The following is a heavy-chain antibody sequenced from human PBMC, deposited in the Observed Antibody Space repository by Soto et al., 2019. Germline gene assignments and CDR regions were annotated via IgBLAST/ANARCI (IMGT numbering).Heavy chain of an antibody. D-gene: IGHD6-13*01. CDR2: IKQDGSEK. CDR1: GFTFSSYW. V-gene: IGHV3-7*01. J-gene: IGHJ4*02. CDR3: AREQLQVVIPDY. Sequence: EVQLVESGGGLVQPGGSLRLSCAASGFTFSSYWMNWVRQAPGKGLEWVANIKQDGSEKYYVDSVKGRFTISRDNTKNSLYLQMNSLRAEDTAVYYCAREQLQVVIPDYWGQGPLVNVSS.